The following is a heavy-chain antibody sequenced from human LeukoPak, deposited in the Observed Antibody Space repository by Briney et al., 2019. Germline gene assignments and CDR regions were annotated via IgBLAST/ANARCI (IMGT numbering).Heavy chain of an antibody. D-gene: IGHD2-15*01. CDR2: INPNSGGT. J-gene: IGHJ4*02. Sequence: ASVKVSCKASGYTFTGYYMHWVRQAPGQGLEWMGWINPNSGGTNYAQKFQGRVTMTRDTSISTAYMELSRLRSDDTAVYYCARELGYCSGGSCLYFDYRGQGTLVTVSS. CDR1: GYTFTGYY. CDR3: ARELGYCSGGSCLYFDY. V-gene: IGHV1-2*02.